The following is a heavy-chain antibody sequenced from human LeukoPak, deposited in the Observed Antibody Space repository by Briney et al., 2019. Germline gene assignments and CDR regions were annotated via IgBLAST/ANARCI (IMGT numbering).Heavy chain of an antibody. CDR3: ASDRGYSLNPFDY. CDR1: GFTFSSYA. J-gene: IGHJ4*02. Sequence: GRSLRLSCAASGFTFSSYAMHWVRQASGKGLEWVAVISYDGSNKYYADSVKGRFTISRDNSKNTLYLQMNSLRAEDTAVYYCASDRGYSLNPFDYWGQGTLVTVSS. CDR2: ISYDGSNK. V-gene: IGHV3-30-3*01. D-gene: IGHD5-18*01.